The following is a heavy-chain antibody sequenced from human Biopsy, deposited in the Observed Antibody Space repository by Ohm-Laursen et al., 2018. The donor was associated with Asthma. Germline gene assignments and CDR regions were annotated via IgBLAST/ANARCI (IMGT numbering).Heavy chain of an antibody. J-gene: IGHJ4*02. Sequence: LGLSCAASGFTFDDYAMHWVRQAPGKGLEWVSGISWNSGSIGYADSVKGRFTISRDNAKNSLYLQMNSLRAEDTALYYCAKGEWELLEANFDYWGQGTLVTVSS. CDR3: AKGEWELLEANFDY. V-gene: IGHV3-9*01. CDR2: ISWNSGSI. D-gene: IGHD1-26*01. CDR1: GFTFDDYA.